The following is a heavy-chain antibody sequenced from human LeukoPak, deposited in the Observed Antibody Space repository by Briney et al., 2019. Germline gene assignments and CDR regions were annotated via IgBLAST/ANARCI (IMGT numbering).Heavy chain of an antibody. CDR2: IYPGDSDT. D-gene: IGHD3-22*01. J-gene: IGHJ4*02. CDR1: GYSFTSYW. V-gene: IGHV5-51*01. CDR3: ARPRFDYYDSSGYFDY. Sequence: GESLKISCKGSGYSFTSYWIGWVRQVPGKGLEWMGIIYPGDSDTRYSPSFQGQVTISADKSISTAYLQWSSLKASDTAMYYCARPRFDYYDSSGYFDYWGQGTLVTVSS.